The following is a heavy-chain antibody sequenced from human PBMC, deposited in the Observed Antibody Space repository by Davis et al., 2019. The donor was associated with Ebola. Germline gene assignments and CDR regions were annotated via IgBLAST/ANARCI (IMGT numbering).Heavy chain of an antibody. CDR1: GFTFSSYA. CDR3: AKPKYTSSSYYFDY. V-gene: IGHV3-30-3*02. CDR2: ISYDGSNK. D-gene: IGHD6-6*01. J-gene: IGHJ4*02. Sequence: GGSLRLSCAASGFTFSSYAMHWVRQAPGKGLEWVAVISYDGSNKYYADSVKGRFTISRDNSKNTLYLQMNSLRAEDTAVYYCAKPKYTSSSYYFDYWGQGTLVTVSS.